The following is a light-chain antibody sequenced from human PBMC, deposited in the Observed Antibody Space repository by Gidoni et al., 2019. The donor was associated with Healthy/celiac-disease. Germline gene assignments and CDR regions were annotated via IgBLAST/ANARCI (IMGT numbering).Light chain of an antibody. CDR1: QGISSY. CDR3: QQYYSYPWT. CDR2: AAS. J-gene: IGKJ1*01. Sequence: AIRMTQSPSSFSASTGARVTITCRASQGISSYLAWYQQKPGKDPKLLIYAASTLQSGVPSRFSGSGSGTDFTLTISCLQSEDFATYYCQQYYSYPWTFXQXTKVEIK. V-gene: IGKV1-8*01.